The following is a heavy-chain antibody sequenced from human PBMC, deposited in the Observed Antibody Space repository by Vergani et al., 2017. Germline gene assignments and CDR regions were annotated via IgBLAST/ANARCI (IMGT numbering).Heavy chain of an antibody. V-gene: IGHV5-51*03. Sequence: EVQLVQSGAEVKKPGESLKISCKGSGYSFTSYWIGWVRQMPGKGLAWMGIIYPGDSDTRYSPSFQGQVTISADKSISTAYLQWSSLKASDTAMYYCARRVVPAATGGAFDIWGQGTMVTVSS. D-gene: IGHD2-2*01. CDR3: ARRVVPAATGGAFDI. CDR2: IYPGDSDT. CDR1: GYSFTSYW. J-gene: IGHJ3*02.